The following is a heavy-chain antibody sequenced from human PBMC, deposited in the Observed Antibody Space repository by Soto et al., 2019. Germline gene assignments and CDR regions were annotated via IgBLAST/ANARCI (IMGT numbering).Heavy chain of an antibody. CDR1: GGYISSYY. CDR2: IYYSGST. D-gene: IGHD3-10*01. V-gene: IGHV4-59*01. Sequence: PSETLSLTCTVSGGYISSYYWSWIRQPPGKGLEWIGYIYYSGSTNYNPSLKSRVTLSGDTSKNQFFLNLMSVTAADTAVYFCARDDSGRPATYWGQGVLVTVSS. CDR3: ARDDSGRPATY. J-gene: IGHJ4*02.